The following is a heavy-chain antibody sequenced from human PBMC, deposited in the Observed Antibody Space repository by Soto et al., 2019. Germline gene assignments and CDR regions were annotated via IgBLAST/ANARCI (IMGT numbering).Heavy chain of an antibody. CDR1: GFTFSRHG. J-gene: IGHJ4*02. D-gene: IGHD4-17*01. Sequence: QVQLVESGGGVDQPGTSLRLSCAASGFTFSRHGMHWVRQTPGKGLEWLAVILNDASGHWYADSVKGRFTISRDNFENTLYLQMNGLRLEDTAMYYCARDDDYPDNGFDYWGQGTLVIVSS. CDR2: ILNDASGH. CDR3: ARDDDYPDNGFDY. V-gene: IGHV3-33*01.